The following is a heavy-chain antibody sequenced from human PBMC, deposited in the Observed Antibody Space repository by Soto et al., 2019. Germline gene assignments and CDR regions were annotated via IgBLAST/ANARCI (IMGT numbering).Heavy chain of an antibody. Sequence: QVQLQESGPGLVKPSQTLSLTCTVSGGSISSGDYYWSWIRQPPGKGLEWIGYIYYCGSTYYNPSLSGRVTXXVXTYXNQFPLKLRAVTAADTAVYYWARVHCSGGSCYADSWGQGTLVPVSS. V-gene: IGHV4-30-4*01. CDR2: IYYCGST. D-gene: IGHD2-15*01. J-gene: IGHJ4*02. CDR1: GGSISSGDYY. CDR3: ARVHCSGGSCYADS.